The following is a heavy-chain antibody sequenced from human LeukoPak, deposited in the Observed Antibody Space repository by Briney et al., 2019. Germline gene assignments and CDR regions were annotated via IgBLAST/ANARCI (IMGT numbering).Heavy chain of an antibody. CDR2: ITSGGGST. J-gene: IGHJ4*02. Sequence: GGSLRLSCAASGFTFSSYAMSWVRQAPGKGLEWVSMITSGGGSTYHADSVKGRFTISRDNSKNTLHLQMTSLRAEDTAVYYCTKDHPDCRGTWCLLFDSWGQGTLVTVSS. CDR3: TKDHPDCRGTWCLLFDS. D-gene: IGHD2-2*01. V-gene: IGHV3-23*01. CDR1: GFTFSSYA.